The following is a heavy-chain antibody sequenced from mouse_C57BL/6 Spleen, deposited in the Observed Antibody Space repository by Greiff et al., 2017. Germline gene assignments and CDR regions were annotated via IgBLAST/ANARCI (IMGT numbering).Heavy chain of an antibody. D-gene: IGHD1-1*01. CDR3: ARIYYYGSSLDY. CDR1: GFTFSSYT. CDR2: ISGGGGNT. V-gene: IGHV5-9*01. Sequence: DVMLVESGGGLVKPGGSLKLSCAASGFTFSSYTMSWVRQTPEKRLEWVATISGGGGNTYYPDSVKGRFTISRDNAKNTLYLQMSSLRSEDTALYYCARIYYYGSSLDYWGQGTTLTVSS. J-gene: IGHJ2*01.